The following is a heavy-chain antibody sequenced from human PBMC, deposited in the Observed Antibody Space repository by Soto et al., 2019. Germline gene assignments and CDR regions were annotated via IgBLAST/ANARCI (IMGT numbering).Heavy chain of an antibody. J-gene: IGHJ4*02. D-gene: IGHD2-15*01. V-gene: IGHV4-34*01. CDR3: ARGRIIGVVVVAASYYFDY. Sequence: PSETLSLTCAVYGGSFSGYYWSWIRQPPGKGLEWIGEINHSGSTNYNPSLKSRVTISVDTSKNQFSLKLSSVTAADTAVYYCARGRIIGVVVVAASYYFDYWGQGTLVTVSS. CDR2: INHSGST. CDR1: GGSFSGYY.